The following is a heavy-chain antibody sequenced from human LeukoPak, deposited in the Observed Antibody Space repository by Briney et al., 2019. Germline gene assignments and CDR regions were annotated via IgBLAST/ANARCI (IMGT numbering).Heavy chain of an antibody. V-gene: IGHV3-30-3*01. CDR3: AREPDVWFGELFGPRPYGMDV. CDR1: GFTFSSYA. D-gene: IGHD3-10*01. J-gene: IGHJ6*02. CDR2: ISYDGSNK. Sequence: GGSLRLSCAASGFTFSSYAMHWVRQAPGKGLEWVAVISYDGSNKYYADSVKGRFTISRDNSKNTLYLQMNSLRAEDTAVYYCAREPDVWFGELFGPRPYGMDVWGQGTMVTVSS.